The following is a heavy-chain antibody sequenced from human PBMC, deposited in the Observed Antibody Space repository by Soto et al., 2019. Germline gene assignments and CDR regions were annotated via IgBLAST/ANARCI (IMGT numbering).Heavy chain of an antibody. D-gene: IGHD6-19*01. CDR1: GASITTYY. V-gene: IGHV4-59*01. Sequence: SLTCDVSGASITTYYWSWIRQAPGKGLEWIGNVYHTGTTDYNPSLKSRVTISVDTSKNQFSLNMNSVTAADTAVYYCARRLFGSGWTLDSWGQGALVTVSS. CDR3: ARRLFGSGWTLDS. J-gene: IGHJ4*02. CDR2: VYHTGTT.